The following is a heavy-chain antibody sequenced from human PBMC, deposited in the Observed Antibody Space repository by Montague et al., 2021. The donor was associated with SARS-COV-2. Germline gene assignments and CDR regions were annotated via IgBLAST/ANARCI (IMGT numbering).Heavy chain of an antibody. V-gene: IGHV4-34*01. D-gene: IGHD3-10*01. CDR3: ARLGDGVVPSPILGVGPYYSYYYMDV. CDR2: IHHGGST. Sequence: SETLSLTCAVHGGSFSTYSWNWIRRPPGKGLEWIGEIHHGGSTNYNPSLKSRVTISADTSKNQFSLKLISVAAADTAVYYCARLGDGVVPSPILGVGPYYSYYYMDVWGKGTTVTASS. CDR1: GGSFSTYS. J-gene: IGHJ6*03.